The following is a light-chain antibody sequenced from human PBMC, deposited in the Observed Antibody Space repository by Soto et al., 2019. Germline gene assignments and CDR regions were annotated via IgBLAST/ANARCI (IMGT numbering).Light chain of an antibody. J-gene: IGLJ1*01. Sequence: QSALTQPPSVSGAPGQRVTVSCTGSSSNFGAGYDVHWYQQLPGTAPKLLIYLNNNRPSGVPDRFSGSKSGTSASLAITGLQAEDEADYYCQSYDRSLSARYVFGTGTKV. CDR1: SSNFGAGYD. CDR2: LNN. V-gene: IGLV1-40*01. CDR3: QSYDRSLSARYV.